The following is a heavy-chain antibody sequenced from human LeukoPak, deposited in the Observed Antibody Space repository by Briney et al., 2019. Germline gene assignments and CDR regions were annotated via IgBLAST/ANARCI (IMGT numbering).Heavy chain of an antibody. J-gene: IGHJ4*02. CDR1: GFTFSSYS. CDR3: ARDSLGTIYNY. CDR2: ISSSGSSI. D-gene: IGHD2-8*01. V-gene: IGHV3-48*04. Sequence: GSLRLSCAASGFTFSSYSMNWVRQAPGKGLEWVSYISSSGSSIYYADSVKGRFTISRDNAKNSLSLQMNSLRAEDTAVYYCARDSLGTIYNYWGQGTLVTVSS.